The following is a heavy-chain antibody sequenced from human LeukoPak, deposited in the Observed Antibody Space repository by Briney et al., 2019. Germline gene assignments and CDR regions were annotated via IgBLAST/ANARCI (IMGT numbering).Heavy chain of an antibody. D-gene: IGHD3-22*01. CDR1: GFTFSTSW. CDR3: ARFSLYDNSGYYSWLFDF. CDR2: IQQDGSAK. J-gene: IGHJ4*02. V-gene: IGHV3-7*01. Sequence: GGFLRLSCAASGFTFSTSWMSWIRQAPGKGLEWVANIQQDGSAKYYVDSVKGRFTISRDNAKNSLYLQMNSLRAEDTAVYYCARFSLYDNSGYYSWLFDFWGQGTLVTVSS.